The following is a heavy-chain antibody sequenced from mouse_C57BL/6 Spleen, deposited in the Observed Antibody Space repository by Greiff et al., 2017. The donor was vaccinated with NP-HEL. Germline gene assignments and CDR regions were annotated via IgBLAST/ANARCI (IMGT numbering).Heavy chain of an antibody. Sequence: EVKLMESGGGLVKPGGSLKLSCAASGFTFSSYTMSWVRQTPEKRLEWVATISGGGGNTYYPDSVKGRFTISRDNAKNTLYLQMSSLRSEDTALYYCARQYDYDLYYFDYWGQGTTLTVSS. J-gene: IGHJ2*01. CDR2: ISGGGGNT. D-gene: IGHD2-4*01. V-gene: IGHV5-9*01. CDR3: ARQYDYDLYYFDY. CDR1: GFTFSSYT.